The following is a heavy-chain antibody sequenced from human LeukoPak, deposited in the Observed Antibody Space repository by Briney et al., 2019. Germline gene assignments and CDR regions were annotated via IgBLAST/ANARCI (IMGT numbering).Heavy chain of an antibody. CDR1: GGSVSSGFYW. CDR2: VYYSGST. Sequence: SETLSLTCTVSGGSVSSGFYWWSWIRQHPEKGLEWIGYVYYSGSTYYNPSLKSRVSISVDTSKNQLSLTLTSVTAADTAVYYCARGHRSSSAYHCNAMDVWGQGTTVTVSS. CDR3: ARGHRSSSAYHCNAMDV. J-gene: IGHJ6*02. V-gene: IGHV4-31*03. D-gene: IGHD2-15*01.